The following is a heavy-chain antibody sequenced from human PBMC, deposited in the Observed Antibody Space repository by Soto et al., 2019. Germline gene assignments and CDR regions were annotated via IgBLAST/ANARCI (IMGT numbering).Heavy chain of an antibody. CDR2: INHSGST. J-gene: IGHJ3*02. CDR1: GGSFSGYY. Sequence: SETLSLTCAVYGGSFSGYYWSWIRQPPGKGLEWIGEINHSGSTNYNPSLKSRVTISVDTSKNQFSLKLSSVTAADTAVYYCARSRSGYCTNGVCPRRSFDIWGQGTMVTVSS. CDR3: ARSRSGYCTNGVCPRRSFDI. D-gene: IGHD2-8*01. V-gene: IGHV4-34*01.